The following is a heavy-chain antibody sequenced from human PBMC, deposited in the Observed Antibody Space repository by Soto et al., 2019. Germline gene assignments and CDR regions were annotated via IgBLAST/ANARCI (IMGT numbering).Heavy chain of an antibody. J-gene: IGHJ4*02. CDR1: GYTFTSYA. V-gene: IGHV1-3*01. CDR2: INAGNGNT. CDR3: ARDLGGWTDY. D-gene: IGHD6-19*01. Sequence: QVQLVQSGAEVKKPGASVKVSCKASGYTFTSYAIHWVRQAPGQRLEWMGWINAGNGNTKYSQKFQDRVTITRDTSASTAYMELSSLRYEDTAVYYCARDLGGWTDYWGQGTLVTVPS.